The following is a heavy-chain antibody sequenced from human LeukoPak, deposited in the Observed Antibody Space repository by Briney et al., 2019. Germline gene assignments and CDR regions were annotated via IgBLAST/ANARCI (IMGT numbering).Heavy chain of an antibody. J-gene: IGHJ5*02. CDR3: ARAGWELLSASFDP. Sequence: SETLSLTCAVSAGSISRSSYYWAWIRQPPGKGLEWVGTIYYGGSIYGDPSLKGRITISLDTSKNQFSLKLNSVTAADTAVYYCARAGWELLSASFDPWGQGTLVIVSS. CDR1: AGSISRSSYY. V-gene: IGHV4-39*07. D-gene: IGHD1-26*01. CDR2: IYYGGSI.